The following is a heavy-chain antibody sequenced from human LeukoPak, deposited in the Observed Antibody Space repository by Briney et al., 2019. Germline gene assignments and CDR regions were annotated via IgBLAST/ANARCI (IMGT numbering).Heavy chain of an antibody. CDR3: ARDFYEAGTGDCFDY. J-gene: IGHJ4*02. V-gene: IGHV3-7*03. CDR2: IKQDGSEK. Sequence: GGSLRLSCAASGFTFSSYWMDWVRQAPGKGLEWVANIKQDGSEKFYVDSVKGRFTISRDNAKNSLYLQMNSLRVEDTAMYYCARDFYEAGTGDCFDYWGQGTLVTVSS. D-gene: IGHD6-19*01. CDR1: GFTFSSYW.